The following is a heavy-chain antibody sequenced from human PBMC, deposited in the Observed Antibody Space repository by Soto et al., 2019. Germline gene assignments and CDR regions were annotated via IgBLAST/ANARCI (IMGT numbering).Heavy chain of an antibody. CDR2: ISSSGSTI. V-gene: IGHV3-48*03. J-gene: IGHJ3*02. Sequence: GGSLRLSCAASGFTFSSYEMNWVRQAPGKGLEWVSYISSSGSTIYYADSVKGRFTISRDNAKNSLYLQMNSLRAEDTAVYYCARDAHHFMTTVTHDAFDIWGQGTMVTVSS. CDR1: GFTFSSYE. CDR3: ARDAHHFMTTVTHDAFDI. D-gene: IGHD4-17*01.